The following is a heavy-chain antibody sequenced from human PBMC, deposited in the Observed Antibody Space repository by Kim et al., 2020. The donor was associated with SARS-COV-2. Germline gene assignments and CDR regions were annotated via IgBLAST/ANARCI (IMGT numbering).Heavy chain of an antibody. CDR3: ARGYCSGGSCYGSGAVDI. J-gene: IGHJ3*02. CDR2: IYSGGST. Sequence: GGSLRLSCAASGFTVSSNYMSWVRQAPGKGLEWVSVIYSGGSTYYADSVKGRFTVSRHNSKNTLYLQMNSLRAEDTAVYYCARGYCSGGSCYGSGAVDIWGQGTMVTVSS. CDR1: GFTVSSNY. V-gene: IGHV3-53*04. D-gene: IGHD2-15*01.